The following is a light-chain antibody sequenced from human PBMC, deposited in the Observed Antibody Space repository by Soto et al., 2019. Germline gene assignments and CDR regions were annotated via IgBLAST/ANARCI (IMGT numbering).Light chain of an antibody. J-gene: IGLJ2*01. CDR1: SSNIGRNT. CDR3: AAWDDSLNGVI. CDR2: NNN. V-gene: IGLV1-44*01. Sequence: QSVLTQPPSASGTPGQRVTISCSGSSSNIGRNTVNWYQQLPGTAPKLLIYNNNQGPSGVPDRFSGSKSGTSGSLAISGLQSEDEADYYCAAWDDSLNGVIFGGGTKLTVL.